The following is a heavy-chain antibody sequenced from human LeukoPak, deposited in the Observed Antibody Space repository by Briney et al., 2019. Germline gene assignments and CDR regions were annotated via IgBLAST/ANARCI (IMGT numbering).Heavy chain of an antibody. CDR1: GGSISSYY. Sequence: SETLSLTCTVSGGSISSYYWSWLRQPAGKGLEWIGRIYTSGSTNYNPSLKSRVTMSVDTSKNQFSLKLSSVTAADTAVYYCARHPAAVAGTGNFDYWGQGTLVTVSS. CDR2: IYTSGST. V-gene: IGHV4-4*07. J-gene: IGHJ4*02. CDR3: ARHPAAVAGTGNFDY. D-gene: IGHD6-19*01.